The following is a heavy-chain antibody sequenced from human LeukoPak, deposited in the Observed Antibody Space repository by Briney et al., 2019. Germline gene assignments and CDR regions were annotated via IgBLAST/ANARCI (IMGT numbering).Heavy chain of an antibody. CDR1: GGSITSTTYF. CDR2: ISYSGNT. Sequence: SETLSLTCTVSGGSITSTTYFWGWVRQPPGRDLEWLGIISYSGNTYYNPSLKSRLTLSVDTSKNQFSLNLNSVTAADTAIYYCARLRARLGYCISTSCHGYFDYWAQGTLVTVSS. D-gene: IGHD2-2*01. J-gene: IGHJ4*02. V-gene: IGHV4-39*01. CDR3: ARLRARLGYCISTSCHGYFDY.